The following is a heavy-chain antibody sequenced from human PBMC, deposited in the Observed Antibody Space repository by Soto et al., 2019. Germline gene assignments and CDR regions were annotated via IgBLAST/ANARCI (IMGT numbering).Heavy chain of an antibody. J-gene: IGHJ4*02. CDR2: ISSSSSYI. D-gene: IGHD6-19*01. V-gene: IGHV3-21*01. CDR3: ARVSGSSRMYYFDY. CDR1: GFTFSSYS. Sequence: EVQLVESGGGLAKPGGSLRLSGAASGFTFSSYSMNWVRQAPGKGLEWVSSISSSSSYIYYADSVKGRFTISRDNAKNSLYLQMNSLRAEDTAVYYCARVSGSSRMYYFDYWGQGTLVTVSS.